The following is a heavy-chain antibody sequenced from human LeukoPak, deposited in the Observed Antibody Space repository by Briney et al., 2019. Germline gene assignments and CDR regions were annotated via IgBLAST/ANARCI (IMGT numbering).Heavy chain of an antibody. CDR3: AREIVGGFNPGAY. CDR1: PDSTTSNF. V-gene: IGHV4-4*02. CDR2: IHRSGST. J-gene: IGHJ4*02. D-gene: IGHD1-14*01. Sequence: SETLSLTCTVSPDSTTSNFWSWVRQPPGKGLEWIGEIHRSGSTNYNPSLQSRVTISIDRSKNQIALELSSVTAADTAVYYCAREIVGGFNPGAYWGQGTLVTVSS.